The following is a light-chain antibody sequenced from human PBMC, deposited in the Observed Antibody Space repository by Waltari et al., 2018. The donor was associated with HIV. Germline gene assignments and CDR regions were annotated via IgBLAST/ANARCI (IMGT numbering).Light chain of an antibody. Sequence: DIQMSQTPRSMSASVGDRVNMTCRASEGIGNWLGWYQQKSGKAPKLLILGASTLQSGVPSRFNGTGSGTTFSLTITVLHPEDFATYFCQQTSSFPLTFGPGTTLDI. CDR3: QQTSSFPLT. CDR2: GAS. J-gene: IGKJ2*01. CDR1: EGIGNW. V-gene: IGKV1-12*01.